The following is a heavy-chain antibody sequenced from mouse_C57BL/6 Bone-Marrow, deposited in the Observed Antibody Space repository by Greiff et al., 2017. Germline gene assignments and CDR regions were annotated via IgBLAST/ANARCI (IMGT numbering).Heavy chain of an antibody. J-gene: IGHJ2*01. CDR2: INPYNGGT. CDR1: GYTFTDYY. D-gene: IGHD1-1*01. CDR3: ADGSSPYYFDY. V-gene: IGHV1-19*01. Sequence: VQLQQSGPVLVKPGASVKMSCKASGYTFTDYYMNWVKQSHGKSLEWIGVINPYNGGTSYNQKFKGKATLTFDKSSSTTYMELNSRTSEDYAVYYCADGSSPYYFDYWGQGTTLTVSS.